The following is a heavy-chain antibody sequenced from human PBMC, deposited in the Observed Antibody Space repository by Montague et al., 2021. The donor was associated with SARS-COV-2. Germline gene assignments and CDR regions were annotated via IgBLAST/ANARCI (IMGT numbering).Heavy chain of an antibody. CDR1: GGSISSSSYY. CDR3: ARKEMKYSSIWSTGGNWFDP. Sequence: SETLSLTCTVSGGSISSSSYYWGWLRHPPGQGLEWIGSIYYSGSTYYNPSLKSRVTISVDTSKNQFSLKLSSVTAADTAVYYCARKEMKYSSIWSTGGNWFDPWGQGTLVTVSS. J-gene: IGHJ5*02. D-gene: IGHD6-13*01. CDR2: IYYSGST. V-gene: IGHV4-39*01.